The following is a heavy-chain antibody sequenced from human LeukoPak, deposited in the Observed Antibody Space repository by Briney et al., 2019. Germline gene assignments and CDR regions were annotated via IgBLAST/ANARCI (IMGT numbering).Heavy chain of an antibody. J-gene: IGHJ4*02. D-gene: IGHD6-19*01. CDR3: AKGIAVAGTFPQVFDY. CDR1: GFSASSNY. CDR2: IYSGDST. V-gene: IGHV3-53*01. Sequence: GGSLRLSCAASGFSASSNYMSWVRQAPGKGLEWVSVIYSGDSTHYADSVKGRFTISRDNSKNTVHLQMNSLRAEDTAVYYCAKGIAVAGTFPQVFDYWGQGTLVTVSS.